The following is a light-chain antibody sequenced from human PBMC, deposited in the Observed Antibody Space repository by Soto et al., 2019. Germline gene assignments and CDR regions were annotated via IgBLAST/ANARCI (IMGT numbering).Light chain of an antibody. CDR1: QNIRSW. CDR2: KAS. CDR3: QQYASYWT. J-gene: IGKJ1*01. V-gene: IGKV1-5*03. Sequence: DIQITQSPSTLSASVGDRVTITCRASQNIRSWLAWYQQKPGKAPKLLIYKASSLESGVPSRFSGSGSGTEFTLTISSLQPDDFATYYCQQYASYWTFGQGTKVEIK.